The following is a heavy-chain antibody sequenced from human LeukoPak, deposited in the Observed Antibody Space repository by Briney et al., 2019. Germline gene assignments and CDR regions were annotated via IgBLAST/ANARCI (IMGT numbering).Heavy chain of an antibody. J-gene: IGHJ3*02. CDR2: INSDGSST. V-gene: IGHV3-74*01. D-gene: IGHD3-9*01. CDR1: GFTFSSYW. Sequence: GGSLRLSCAASGFTFSSYWMRWVRQAPGKGLVWVSRINSDGSSTSYADSVKGRFTISRDNSKNTLYLQMNSLRAEDTAVYYCAKGCDILTGYYFGGDAFDIWGQGTMVTVSS. CDR3: AKGCDILTGYYFGGDAFDI.